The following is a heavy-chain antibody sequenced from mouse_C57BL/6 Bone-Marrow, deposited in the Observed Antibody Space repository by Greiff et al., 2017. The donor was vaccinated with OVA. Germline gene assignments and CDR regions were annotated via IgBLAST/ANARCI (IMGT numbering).Heavy chain of an antibody. CDR1: GYTFTSYW. CDR3: ARYDYYSNYPWFAY. J-gene: IGHJ3*01. V-gene: IGHV1-64*01. Sequence: QVQLQQPGAELVKPGASVKLSCKASGYTFTSYWMHWVKQRPGRGLEWIGMIHPNSGSTNYNEKFKSKATLTVDKSSSTAYMQLSSLTSEDSAVYYCARYDYYSNYPWFAYWGQGTLVTVSA. CDR2: IHPNSGST. D-gene: IGHD2-5*01.